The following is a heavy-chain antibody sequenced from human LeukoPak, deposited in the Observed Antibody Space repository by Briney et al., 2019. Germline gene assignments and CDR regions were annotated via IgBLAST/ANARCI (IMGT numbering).Heavy chain of an antibody. CDR3: VRGGWNIAV. Sequence: PGGSLRLSCAASGFTFSSHWMNWVRQAPGKGLEWVGNIKEDGSENYYAGSVKGRFTISRDNAKKSLYLQMNTLTADDTAVYYCVRGGWNIAVWGQGTLVTVSS. J-gene: IGHJ4*02. D-gene: IGHD6-19*01. V-gene: IGHV3-7*01. CDR1: GFTFSSHW. CDR2: IKEDGSEN.